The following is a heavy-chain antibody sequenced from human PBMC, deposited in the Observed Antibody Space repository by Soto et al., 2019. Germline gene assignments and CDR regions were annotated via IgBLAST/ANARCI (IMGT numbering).Heavy chain of an antibody. V-gene: IGHV4-34*01. CDR1: GGSFSGYY. D-gene: IGHD3-3*01. CDR2: INHSGST. J-gene: IGHJ6*02. CDR3: ARDTITIFGVDYYGMDV. Sequence: SETLSLTCAVYGGSFSGYYWSWIRQPPGKGLEWIGEINHSGSTNYNPSLKSRVTISVDTSKNQFSLKLSSVTAADTAVYYCARDTITIFGVDYYGMDVWGQGTTVTVSS.